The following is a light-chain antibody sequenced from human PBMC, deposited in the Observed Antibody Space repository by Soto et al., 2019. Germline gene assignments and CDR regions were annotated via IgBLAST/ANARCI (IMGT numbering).Light chain of an antibody. CDR2: KAS. V-gene: IGKV1-5*03. CDR1: QSISSW. J-gene: IGKJ1*01. Sequence: DIQMTQSPSTLSASVGDRVTITCRASQSISSWLAWYQQKPWKAPKLLIYKASSLESGVPSRFSGSGSGTEFSLTISSLQPDDFATYYCQQYNSYSFGQGMKVEIK. CDR3: QQYNSYS.